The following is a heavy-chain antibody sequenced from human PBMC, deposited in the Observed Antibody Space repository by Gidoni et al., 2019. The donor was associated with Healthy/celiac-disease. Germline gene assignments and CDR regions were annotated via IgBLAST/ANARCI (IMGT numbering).Heavy chain of an antibody. CDR2: IKSKTDGGTT. V-gene: IGHV3-15*07. CDR1: GFTFSNAW. Sequence: EVQLVESGGGLVKPGGSLRLSCAASGFTFSNAWMNWVRQAPGKGLEWVGRIKSKTDGGTTDYAAPVKGRFTISRDDSKNTLYLQMNSLKTEDTAVYYCTTPYDSSGYYYLYWYFDLWGRGTLVTVSS. CDR3: TTPYDSSGYYYLYWYFDL. J-gene: IGHJ2*01. D-gene: IGHD3-22*01.